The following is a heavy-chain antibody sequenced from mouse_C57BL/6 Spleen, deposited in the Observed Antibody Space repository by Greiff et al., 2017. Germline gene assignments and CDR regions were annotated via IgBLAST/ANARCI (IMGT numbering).Heavy chain of an antibody. CDR1: GYTFTDYE. Sequence: QVQLQQSGAELVRPGASVTLSCKASGYTFTDYEMHWVKQTPVHGLEWIGAIDPETGGTAYNQKFKGKAILTADKSSSTAYMELRSLTSEDSAVYYCTGIYDGFYYYAMDYWGQGTSVTVSS. CDR2: IDPETGGT. J-gene: IGHJ4*01. V-gene: IGHV1-15*01. CDR3: TGIYDGFYYYAMDY. D-gene: IGHD2-3*01.